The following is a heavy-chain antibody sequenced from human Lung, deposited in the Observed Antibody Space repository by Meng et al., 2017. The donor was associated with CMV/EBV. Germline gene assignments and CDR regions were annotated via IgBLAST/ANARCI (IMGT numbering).Heavy chain of an antibody. D-gene: IGHD4-17*01. CDR3: ARSPLRLGPFSW. CDR1: GYTFISYA. V-gene: IGHV3-30-3*01. J-gene: IGHJ4*02. CDR2: ISNDGSNK. Sequence: EEVVGLWGGGAQLGRALSLSVAAFGYTFISYAMHWARQAPGKGVGWVAVISNDGSNKYYADSVKGRFTISRDNSKNTLYLQMNSLRAEDTAVYYCARSPLRLGPFSWWGQGTLVPSPQ.